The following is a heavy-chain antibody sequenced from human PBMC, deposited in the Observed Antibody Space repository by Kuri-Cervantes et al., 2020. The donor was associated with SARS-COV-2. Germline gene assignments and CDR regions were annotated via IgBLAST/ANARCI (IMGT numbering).Heavy chain of an antibody. CDR2: IDYSGST. Sequence: SETLSLTCTVSGGSIISSTFYWGWIRQPPVKGLEWIGSIDYSGSTYSNPSLKSRAAISVDTSKNQFSLKLSSVTAADTAVYYCSRRKYAGYMDVWGKGTTVTVSS. V-gene: IGHV4-39*01. J-gene: IGHJ6*03. D-gene: IGHD2-2*01. CDR1: GGSIISSTFY. CDR3: SRRKYAGYMDV.